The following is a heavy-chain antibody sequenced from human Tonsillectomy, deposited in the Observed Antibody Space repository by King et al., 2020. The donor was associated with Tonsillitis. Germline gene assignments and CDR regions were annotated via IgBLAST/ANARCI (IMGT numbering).Heavy chain of an antibody. Sequence: QLVQSGAEVKKPGASVKVSCKASGYTFTSYYMHWVRQAPGQGLEWMGIINPSGGSTSYAQKFQGRVTMTRDTSTSTVYMELSSLRSEDTAVYYWSYSSGWSGAFDIWGQGTMVTVSS. CDR2: INPSGGST. CDR1: GYTFTSYY. CDR3: SYSSGWSGAFDI. D-gene: IGHD6-19*01. J-gene: IGHJ3*02. V-gene: IGHV1-46*01.